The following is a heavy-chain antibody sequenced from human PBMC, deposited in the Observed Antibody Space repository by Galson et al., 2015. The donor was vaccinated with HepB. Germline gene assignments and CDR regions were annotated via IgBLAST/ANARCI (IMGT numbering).Heavy chain of an antibody. CDR2: IIPILGIA. Sequence: SVKVSCKASGCTFSSYAISWVRQAPGQGLEWMGSIIPILGIANYAQKFQGRVTITADKSTSTAYMELSSLRSEDTAVYYCARGGGFGSVHKGYYYYGMDVWGQGTTVTVSS. V-gene: IGHV1-69*04. CDR1: GCTFSSYA. J-gene: IGHJ6*02. CDR3: ARGGGFGSVHKGYYYYGMDV. D-gene: IGHD1-26*01.